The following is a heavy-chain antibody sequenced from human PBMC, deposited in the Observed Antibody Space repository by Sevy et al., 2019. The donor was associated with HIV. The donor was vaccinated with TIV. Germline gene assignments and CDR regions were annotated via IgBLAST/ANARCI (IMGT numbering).Heavy chain of an antibody. V-gene: IGHV3-72*01. Sequence: GGSLRLSCAASGFTFSDHYMDWVRQAPGKGLEWVGRTRNKANRYTTEYATSVKGRFTISVDDSKNSLYLQMNSLKTEETAVYYGARGEVVVVVAANYYYGMDVWGQGTTVTVSS. CDR2: TRNKANRYTT. CDR1: GFTFSDHY. J-gene: IGHJ6*02. CDR3: ARGEVVVVVAANYYYGMDV. D-gene: IGHD2-15*01.